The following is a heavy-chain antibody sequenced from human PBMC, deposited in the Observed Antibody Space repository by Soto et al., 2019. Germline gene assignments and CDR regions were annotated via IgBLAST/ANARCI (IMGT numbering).Heavy chain of an antibody. CDR3: ARQGSRDYDFWTGYYYFDY. V-gene: IGHV4-59*08. CDR1: GGSIRSYY. J-gene: IGHJ4*02. D-gene: IGHD3-3*01. CDR2: IYYSGST. Sequence: SETLSLPCTVSGGSIRSYYWSWIRQPPGKGLEWIGYIYYSGSTNYNPSLKSRVTISVDTSKNQFSLKLSSVTAADTAVYYCARQGSRDYDFWTGYYYFDYWGQGTLVTVSS.